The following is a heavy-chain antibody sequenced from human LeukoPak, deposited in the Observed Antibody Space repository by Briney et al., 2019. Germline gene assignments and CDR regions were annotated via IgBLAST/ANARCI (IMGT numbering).Heavy chain of an antibody. D-gene: IGHD2-8*01. Sequence: ASVKVSCKASGYTFTSYGISWVRQAPGQGLEWMGCICAYNGNTNYAQKLQGRVTMTTDTSTSTAYMELRSLRSDDTAVYYCARDHCTNGVCFKYNWFDPWGQGTLVTVSS. CDR1: GYTFTSYG. V-gene: IGHV1-18*01. CDR3: ARDHCTNGVCFKYNWFDP. J-gene: IGHJ5*02. CDR2: ICAYNGNT.